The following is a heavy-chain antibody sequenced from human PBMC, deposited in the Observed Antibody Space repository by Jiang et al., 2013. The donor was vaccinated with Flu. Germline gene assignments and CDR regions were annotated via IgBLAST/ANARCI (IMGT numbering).Heavy chain of an antibody. CDR2: INPDSGTT. CDR3: ARIPRGTFAYDF. D-gene: IGHD2-21*01. V-gene: IGHV1-2*02. J-gene: IGHJ4*02. CDR1: GYHFTANY. Sequence: SGAEVKKPGASVKVSCKASGYHFTANYLHWVRQAPGQGLEWVAWINPDSGTTSYAQKFQGRVTLTRDTAMNVVYMEVTRLTSDDTAIYYCARIPRGTFAYDFWGQGTLVTVSS.